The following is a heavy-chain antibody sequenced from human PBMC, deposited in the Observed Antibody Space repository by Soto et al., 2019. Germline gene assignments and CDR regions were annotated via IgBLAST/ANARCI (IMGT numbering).Heavy chain of an antibody. V-gene: IGHV3-15*01. D-gene: IGHD6-19*01. J-gene: IGHJ6*02. CDR2: IKSKTDGGTT. Sequence: SWVRQAPGKGLEWVGRIKSKTDGGTTDYAAPVKGRFTISRDDSKNTLYLQMNSLKTEDTAVYYCTTAGAGPYYYYYGMDVWGQGTTVTVSS. CDR3: TTAGAGPYYYYYGMDV.